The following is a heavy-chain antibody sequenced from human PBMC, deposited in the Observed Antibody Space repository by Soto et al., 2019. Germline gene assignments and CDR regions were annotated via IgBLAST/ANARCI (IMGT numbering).Heavy chain of an antibody. CDR2: IYYSGST. D-gene: IGHD2-2*01. J-gene: IGHJ6*03. Sequence: SETLSLTCTVSGGSISSGGYYWSWIRQHPGKGLEWIGYIYYSGSTYYNPSLKSRVTISVDTSKNQFSLKLSSVTAADTAVYYCAREKKIVVVPAAPVSSLGHYYYYMDVWGKGTTVTVSS. CDR3: AREKKIVVVPAAPVSSLGHYYYYMDV. V-gene: IGHV4-31*03. CDR1: GGSISSGGYY.